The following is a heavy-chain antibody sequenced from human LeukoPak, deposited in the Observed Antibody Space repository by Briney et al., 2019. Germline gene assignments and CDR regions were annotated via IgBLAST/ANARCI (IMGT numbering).Heavy chain of an antibody. CDR2: IYYSGST. CDR3: ARGRAAAEVY. J-gene: IGHJ4*02. Sequence: SETLSLTCTVSGGSISSYYWSWIRQPPGKGLEWIGYIYYSGSTNYNPSLKSRVSISVDTSKNQFSLKVSSVTPADTAVYYCARGRAAAEVYWGQGTLVTVS. CDR1: GGSISSYY. V-gene: IGHV4-59*01. D-gene: IGHD6-13*01.